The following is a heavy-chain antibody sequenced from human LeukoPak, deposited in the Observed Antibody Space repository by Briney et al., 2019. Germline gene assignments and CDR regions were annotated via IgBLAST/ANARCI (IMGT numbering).Heavy chain of an antibody. J-gene: IGHJ4*02. Sequence: KPSETLSLTCTVSGGSISSSSYYWGWIRQPPGKGLEWIGSIYYSGSTYYNPSLKSRVTISVDTSKNQFSLKLSSVTAADTAVYYCARAKQWLVRSFDYWGQGTLVTVSS. CDR3: ARAKQWLVRSFDY. D-gene: IGHD6-19*01. CDR2: IYYSGST. CDR1: GGSISSSSYY. V-gene: IGHV4-39*07.